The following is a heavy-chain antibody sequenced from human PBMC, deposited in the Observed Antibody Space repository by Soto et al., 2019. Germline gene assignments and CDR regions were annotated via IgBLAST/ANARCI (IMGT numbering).Heavy chain of an antibody. J-gene: IGHJ5*02. D-gene: IGHD3-9*01. CDR3: ASKNYDILTGYYSESPGHCFDP. CDR1: GGSISSSSYY. CDR2: IYYSGST. V-gene: IGHV4-39*01. Sequence: AETLSLTCTVSGGSISSSSYYWGWIRQPPGKGLEWIGSIYYSGSTYYNPSLKSRVTISVDTSKNQFSLKLSSVTAADTAVYYCASKNYDILTGYYSESPGHCFDPWGQGTLVTGSS.